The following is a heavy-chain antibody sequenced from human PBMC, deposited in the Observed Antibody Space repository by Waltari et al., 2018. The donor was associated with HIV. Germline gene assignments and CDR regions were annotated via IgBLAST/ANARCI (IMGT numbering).Heavy chain of an antibody. CDR2: TIYSGST. D-gene: IGHD3-10*01. J-gene: IGHJ5*01. Sequence: QLLLQESGPGLVRPSETLSLTCTVTGPSISSRRYYWGWVRQPPGKGLEWIVSTIYSGSTNNNPSLKSRVAISVDTSRNQFALNLTSVTAADTALYYCARHDGTSYYFGSDMNPRPFSFWFASWGQGILVTVSS. CDR3: ARHDGTSYYFGSDMNPRPFSFWFAS. CDR1: GPSISSRRYY. V-gene: IGHV4-39*01.